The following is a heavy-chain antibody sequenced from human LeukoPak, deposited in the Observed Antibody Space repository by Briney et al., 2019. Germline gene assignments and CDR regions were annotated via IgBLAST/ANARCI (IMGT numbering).Heavy chain of an antibody. J-gene: IGHJ5*02. CDR2: INHSGST. D-gene: IGHD3-22*01. CDR3: ARMPTYYYDSSGYRGGNWFDP. CDR1: GGSFSGYY. V-gene: IGHV4-34*01. Sequence: PSETLSLTCAVYGGSFSGYYWSWIRQPPGKGLEWIGEINHSGSTNYNPSLKSRVTISVDTSKNQFSLKLSSVTAADTAVYYCARMPTYYYDSSGYRGGNWFDPWGQGTLVTVSS.